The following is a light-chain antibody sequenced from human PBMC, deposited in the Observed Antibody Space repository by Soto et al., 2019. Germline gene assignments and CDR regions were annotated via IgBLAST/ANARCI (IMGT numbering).Light chain of an antibody. CDR2: DAS. CDR1: QSVSSY. V-gene: IGKV3-11*01. Sequence: EIVLTQSPATLSLSPGERATLSCRASQSVSSYLDWYQQKPGQAPRLLIYDASNRATGIPARFSGSGSGTDFTLTISSLEPEDFSVYYCQQRSNWPRGGFTFVPATKVAIK. CDR3: QQRSNWPRGGFT. J-gene: IGKJ3*01.